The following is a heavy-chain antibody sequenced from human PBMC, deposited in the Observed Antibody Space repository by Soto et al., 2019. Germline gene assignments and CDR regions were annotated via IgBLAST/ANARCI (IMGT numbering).Heavy chain of an antibody. Sequence: EVQLLESGGGLVQPGGSLRLSCAASGFTFSSYAMRWVRQAPVKGLEWVSAISGSGGSTYYADSVKGRFTISRDNSKNTLYLQMNSLRAEDRAVYYWARRGSGSYCDYWGQGTLVSVSS. J-gene: IGHJ4*02. CDR2: ISGSGGST. CDR1: GFTFSSYA. D-gene: IGHD1-26*01. V-gene: IGHV3-23*01. CDR3: ARRGSGSYCDY.